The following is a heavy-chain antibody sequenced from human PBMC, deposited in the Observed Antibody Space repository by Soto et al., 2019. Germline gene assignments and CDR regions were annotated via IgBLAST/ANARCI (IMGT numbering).Heavy chain of an antibody. D-gene: IGHD5-12*01. V-gene: IGHV3-33*01. J-gene: IGHJ4*02. CDR2: IWYDGSNK. Sequence: GGSLRLSCAASGFTFSSYGMHWVRQAPGKGLEWVAVIWYDGSNKYYADSVKGRFTISRDNSKNTLYLQMNSLRAEDTAVYYCARDRDGYNREFDYWGQGTLVTVSS. CDR1: GFTFSSYG. CDR3: ARDRDGYNREFDY.